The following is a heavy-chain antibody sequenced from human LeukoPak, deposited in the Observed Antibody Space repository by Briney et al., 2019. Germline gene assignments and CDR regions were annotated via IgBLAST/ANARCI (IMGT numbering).Heavy chain of an antibody. J-gene: IGHJ4*02. Sequence: ASVKVSCKASGGTFSSYAISWVRQAPGQGLEWMGRIIPILGIANYAQKFQGRVTITADKSTSTAYMELSSLRSEDTAVYYCAREPDSDSGSYPPPATEYYFDYWGQGTLVTVSS. D-gene: IGHD1-26*01. CDR1: GGTFSSYA. CDR3: AREPDSDSGSYPPPATEYYFDY. V-gene: IGHV1-69*04. CDR2: IIPILGIA.